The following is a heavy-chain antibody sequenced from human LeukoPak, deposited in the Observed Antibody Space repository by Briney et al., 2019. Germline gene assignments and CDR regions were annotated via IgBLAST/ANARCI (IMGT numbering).Heavy chain of an antibody. D-gene: IGHD6-19*01. CDR1: GFMFDDYG. Sequence: GGSLRLSCGASGFMFDDYGMSWVRQAPGKGLEWVSVFYTGGDKYYAAFVKGRFTISRDNSNNMVFLQMNSLTVEDTALYYCAGGQMFTSGGFDNWGQGTLVTVSS. CDR2: FYTGGDK. V-gene: IGHV3-53*01. CDR3: AGGQMFTSGGFDN. J-gene: IGHJ4*02.